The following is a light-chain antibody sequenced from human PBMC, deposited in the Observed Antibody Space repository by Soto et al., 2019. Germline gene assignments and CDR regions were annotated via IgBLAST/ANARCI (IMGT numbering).Light chain of an antibody. J-gene: IGKJ2*01. V-gene: IGKV1-5*01. Sequence: DIQMTQSPSTLSASVGDRVIITCRGSQTVERWMAWYQQKLVKAPKLLISDVSTLERVVPSRFSGSGSATEFPLTISGLQPDEFAPYYCLQYKDYVYTSGQGNKVESK. CDR1: QTVERW. CDR2: DVS. CDR3: LQYKDYVYT.